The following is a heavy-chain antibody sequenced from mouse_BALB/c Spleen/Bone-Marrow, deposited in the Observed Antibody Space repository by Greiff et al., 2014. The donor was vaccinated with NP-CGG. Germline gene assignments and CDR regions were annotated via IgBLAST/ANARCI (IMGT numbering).Heavy chain of an antibody. V-gene: IGHV2-9*02. CDR1: GFSLTNYG. D-gene: IGHD1-2*01. J-gene: IGHJ4*01. CDR3: ARITTATGAMDY. Sequence: QVQLKQSGPGLVAPSQSLSITCTVSGFSLTNYGVHWVRQPPGKGLEWLGVIWADGSTNYNSALMSRLSISKDNSKSQVFFKMNSLQIDDTAMYYCARITTATGAMDYWGQGTSVTVSS. CDR2: IWADGST.